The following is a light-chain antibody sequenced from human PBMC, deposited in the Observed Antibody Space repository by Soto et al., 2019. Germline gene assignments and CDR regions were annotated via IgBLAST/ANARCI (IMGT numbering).Light chain of an antibody. CDR2: DNN. Sequence: QSVLTQSPSVSAAPGQQVTISCSGSSSNIGNNYVSWYQQLPGTAPKLLIYDNNKRPSGIPDRLSGSKSGTSGTLDITGLQAGDEADYYCATWDGSLPGEVFGGGTKVTVL. CDR1: SSNIGNNY. V-gene: IGLV1-51*01. J-gene: IGLJ2*01. CDR3: ATWDGSLPGEV.